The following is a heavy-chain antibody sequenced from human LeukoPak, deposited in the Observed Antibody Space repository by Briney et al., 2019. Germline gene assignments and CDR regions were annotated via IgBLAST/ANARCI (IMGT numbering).Heavy chain of an antibody. J-gene: IGHJ4*02. Sequence: GGSLRLSCAASGFTFSSYAMHWVRQAPGKGLEYVSAISSNGGSTYYANSEKGRFTISRDNSKNTLYLQMGSLRAEDMAVYYCARALSVVGATGGPFDYWGQGTLVTVSS. CDR2: ISSNGGST. CDR3: ARALSVVGATGGPFDY. D-gene: IGHD1-26*01. CDR1: GFTFSSYA. V-gene: IGHV3-64*01.